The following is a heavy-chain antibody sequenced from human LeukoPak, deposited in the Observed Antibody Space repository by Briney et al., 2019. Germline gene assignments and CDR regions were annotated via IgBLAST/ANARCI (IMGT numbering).Heavy chain of an antibody. CDR1: GYIFSTYG. D-gene: IGHD3-9*01. Sequence: ASVKVSCKTSGYIFSTYGISWVRQAPGQGLEWMGFISPYNGNTNYAQKVQGRITMTTDTSTGTAYMELRSLRSDDTAMYYCARETYHDILTGTDYWGQGTLVTVSS. J-gene: IGHJ4*02. CDR3: ARETYHDILTGTDY. V-gene: IGHV1-18*01. CDR2: ISPYNGNT.